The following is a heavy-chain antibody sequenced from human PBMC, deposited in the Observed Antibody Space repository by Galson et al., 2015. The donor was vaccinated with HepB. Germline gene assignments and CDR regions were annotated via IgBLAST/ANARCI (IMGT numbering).Heavy chain of an antibody. D-gene: IGHD1-26*01. CDR2: INPNSGGT. Sequence: SVEVSCKASGYTFTGYYMHWVRQAPGQGLEWMGWINPNSGGTNYAQKFQGRVTMTRDTSIRTAYMELSRLRSDDTAVYYCARIGRRELLGAFDIWGQGTMVTVSS. J-gene: IGHJ3*02. CDR1: GYTFTGYY. V-gene: IGHV1-2*02. CDR3: ARIGRRELLGAFDI.